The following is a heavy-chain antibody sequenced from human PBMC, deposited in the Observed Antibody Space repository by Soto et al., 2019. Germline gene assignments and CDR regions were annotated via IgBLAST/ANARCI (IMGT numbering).Heavy chain of an antibody. D-gene: IGHD4-17*01. CDR1: GFTFSGYV. CDR3: ARGSNGDLDY. CDR2: ISTSSTYI. V-gene: IGHV3-21*01. J-gene: IGHJ4*02. Sequence: GGSLRLSCVASGFTFSGYVMNWVRQAPGKGLEWVSSISTSSTYIYYADSVKGRFTISRDNAKNSLYVQMNSLRAEDTAVYYCARGSNGDLDYWGQGTLVTV.